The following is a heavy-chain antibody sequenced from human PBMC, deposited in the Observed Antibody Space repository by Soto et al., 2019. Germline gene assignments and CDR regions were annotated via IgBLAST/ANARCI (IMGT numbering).Heavy chain of an antibody. D-gene: IGHD3-10*01. CDR1: GFTFSDYY. J-gene: IGHJ4*02. Sequence: VGSLRLSCAASGFTFSDYYMTWIRQAPGKGLEWVSYISDSGSTIYYADSVKGRFTISRDDAKSSLYLQMNSLRAEDTAVYYCARDRGGYFDYWGQGTLVTVSS. CDR3: ARDRGGYFDY. V-gene: IGHV3-11*01. CDR2: ISDSGSTI.